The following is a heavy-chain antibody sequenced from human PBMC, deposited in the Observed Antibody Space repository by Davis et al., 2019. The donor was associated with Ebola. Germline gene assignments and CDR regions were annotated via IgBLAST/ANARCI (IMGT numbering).Heavy chain of an antibody. V-gene: IGHV3-21*01. CDR2: ISSSSSYI. Sequence: GGSLRLSCAASGFTFSSYSMNWVRQAPGKGLEWVSSISSSSSYIYYADSVKGRFTISRDNAKNSLYLQMNSLRDEDTAVYYCATVAYYDIFYYYGMDVWGKGTTVTVSS. CDR1: GFTFSSYS. D-gene: IGHD3-9*01. CDR3: ATVAYYDIFYYYGMDV. J-gene: IGHJ6*04.